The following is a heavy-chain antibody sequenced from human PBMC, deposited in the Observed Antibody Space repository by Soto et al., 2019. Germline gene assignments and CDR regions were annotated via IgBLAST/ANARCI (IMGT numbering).Heavy chain of an antibody. Sequence: SVKVSCKASGYTFTSYAMHWVRQAPGQRLEWMGWINAGNGNTKYSQKFQGRVTITRDTSASTAYMELSSLRSEDTAVYYCAREVVTANPTNWFDPLGQGTLVTVSS. CDR2: INAGNGNT. D-gene: IGHD2-21*02. V-gene: IGHV1-3*01. CDR1: GYTFTSYA. CDR3: AREVVTANPTNWFDP. J-gene: IGHJ5*01.